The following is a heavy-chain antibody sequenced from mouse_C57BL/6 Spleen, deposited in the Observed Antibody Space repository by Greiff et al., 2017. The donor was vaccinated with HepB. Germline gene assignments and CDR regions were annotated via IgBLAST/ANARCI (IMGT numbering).Heavy chain of an antibody. V-gene: IGHV1-15*01. D-gene: IGHD1-1*01. Sequence: QVQLQQSGAELVRPGASVTLSCKASGYTFPDYDMHWVKQTPVHGLEWIGAIDPETGGTAYNQKFKGKAILTADKSSSTAYMELRSLTSEDSAVYYCTTPYYYGPWFVYWGQGTLVTVSS. CDR2: IDPETGGT. CDR1: GYTFPDYD. CDR3: TTPYYYGPWFVY. J-gene: IGHJ3*01.